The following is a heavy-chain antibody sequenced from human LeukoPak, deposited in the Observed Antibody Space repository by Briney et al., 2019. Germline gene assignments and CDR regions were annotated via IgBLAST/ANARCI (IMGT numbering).Heavy chain of an antibody. Sequence: ASVKVSCKASGYTFTSYGISWVRQAPGQGLEWMGGIIPIFGTANYAQKFQGRVTITADEFTSTAYMELSSLRSEDTAVYYCARLAFTMIDSIPFDYWGQGTLVTVSS. V-gene: IGHV1-69*13. CDR2: IIPIFGTA. J-gene: IGHJ4*02. CDR3: ARLAFTMIDSIPFDY. D-gene: IGHD3-22*01. CDR1: GYTFTSYG.